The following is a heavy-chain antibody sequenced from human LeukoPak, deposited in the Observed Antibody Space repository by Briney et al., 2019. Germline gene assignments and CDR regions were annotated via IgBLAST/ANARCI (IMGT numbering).Heavy chain of an antibody. CDR3: AKGDTAMSTLLYFDY. CDR1: GFTFSSYA. CDR2: ISGSGGST. V-gene: IGHV3-23*01. D-gene: IGHD5-18*01. J-gene: IGHJ4*02. Sequence: GGSLRLSCAASGFTFSSYAMSWVRQAPGKGLEWVSAISGSGGSTCYADSVKGRFNISRDNSKTTLYLHMNSLRAEDTAVYYCAKGDTAMSTLLYFDYWGQGTLINVSS.